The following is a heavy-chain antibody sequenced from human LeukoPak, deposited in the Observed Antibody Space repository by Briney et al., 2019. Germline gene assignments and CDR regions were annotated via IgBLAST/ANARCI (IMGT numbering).Heavy chain of an antibody. CDR3: ARLARSSALTFDY. J-gene: IGHJ4*02. V-gene: IGHV4-4*09. CDR2: IYTSGST. Sequence: PSETLSLTCTVSGGSISSYYWSWIRQPPGKGLEWIGYIYTSGSTNYNPSLKSRVTISVDTPKNQFSLKLSSVTAADTAVYYCARLARSSALTFDYWGQGTLVTVSS. D-gene: IGHD6-19*01. CDR1: GGSISSYY.